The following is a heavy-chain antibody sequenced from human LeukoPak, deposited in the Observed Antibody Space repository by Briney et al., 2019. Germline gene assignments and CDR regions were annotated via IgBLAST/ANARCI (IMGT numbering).Heavy chain of an antibody. D-gene: IGHD4-17*01. CDR3: ATWDDYGDFVAFEY. CDR2: ISSSATYI. Sequence: NPGGSLRLSCGGSGFTFSSYTMNWVRQAPGKGLEWVASISSSATYIYYADSVRGRFTISRGDAKKSVFLHMNSLRAEDTAVYFCATWDDYGDFVAFEYWGQGTLVTVSS. V-gene: IGHV3-21*01. CDR1: GFTFSSYT. J-gene: IGHJ4*02.